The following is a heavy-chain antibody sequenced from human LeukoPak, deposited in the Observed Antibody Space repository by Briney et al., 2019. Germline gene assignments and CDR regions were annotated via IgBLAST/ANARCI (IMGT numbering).Heavy chain of an antibody. V-gene: IGHV3-7*01. J-gene: IGHJ4*02. CDR2: IKPDGGVT. CDR3: TLTLVAAGGDH. Sequence: GGSLRLSCAASGFTFSNYGMTWVRQAPGKGLEWVSNIKPDGGVTYYVDSVRGRFIISRDNAGNSLYLQMNSLRAEDTAVYYCTLTLVAAGGDHWGEGALVIVSS. D-gene: IGHD2-21*01. CDR1: GFTFSNYG.